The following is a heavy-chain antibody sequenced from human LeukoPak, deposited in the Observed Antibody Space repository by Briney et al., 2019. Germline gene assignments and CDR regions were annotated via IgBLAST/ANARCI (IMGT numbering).Heavy chain of an antibody. CDR2: MYYRGST. V-gene: IGHV4-59*12. CDR1: GGSISSYY. CDR3: ASGPFGFNGWFDP. D-gene: IGHD3-10*01. Sequence: SETLSLTCTVSGGSISSYYWSWIRQPPGKGLEWIGSMYYRGSTYHNPSLKSRVTISVDTSKNQFSLKLSSVTAADTAVYYCASGPFGFNGWFDPWGQGTLVTVSS. J-gene: IGHJ5*02.